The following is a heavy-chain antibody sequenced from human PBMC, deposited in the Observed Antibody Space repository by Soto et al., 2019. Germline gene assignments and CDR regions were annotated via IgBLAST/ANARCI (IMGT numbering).Heavy chain of an antibody. V-gene: IGHV4-59*01. D-gene: IGHD6-19*01. J-gene: IGHJ4*02. Sequence: SETLSLTCTVSGGSISSYYWSWIRQPPGKGLEWIGYIYYSGSTNYNPSLKSRVTISVDTSKNQFSLKLSSVTAADTAVYYCARDSRGGWYYYYWGQGTLVTVSS. CDR1: GGSISSYY. CDR2: IYYSGST. CDR3: ARDSRGGWYYYY.